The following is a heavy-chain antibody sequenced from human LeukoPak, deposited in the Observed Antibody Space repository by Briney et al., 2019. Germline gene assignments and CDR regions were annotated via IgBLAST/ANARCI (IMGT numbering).Heavy chain of an antibody. D-gene: IGHD6-19*01. CDR2: ISGPGGNT. CDR3: AKVFSRGWYGGYDAFDI. CDR1: GFSFSDYG. Sequence: GGSLRLSCAASGFSFSDYGMTWVRQAPGKGLEWVSGISGPGGNTYFADSVKGRFTISRDNSKNTMYLQMNSLRAEDTAVYYCAKVFSRGWYGGYDAFDIWGQGTMVTVSS. V-gene: IGHV3-23*01. J-gene: IGHJ3*02.